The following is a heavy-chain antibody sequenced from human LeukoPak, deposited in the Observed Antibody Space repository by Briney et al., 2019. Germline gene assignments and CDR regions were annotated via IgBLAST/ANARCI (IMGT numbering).Heavy chain of an antibody. CDR1: GYTFTSYA. CDR3: ARESVAGTRSDQYLYYYYYMDV. Sequence: VASVKVSCKASGYTFTSYAMHWVRQAPGQRLEWMGWINAGNGNTKYSQEFQGRVTITRDTSASTAYMELSSLRSEDTAVYYCARESVAGTRSDQYLYYYYYMDVWGKGTTVTISS. J-gene: IGHJ6*03. V-gene: IGHV1-3*03. CDR2: INAGNGNT. D-gene: IGHD6-19*01.